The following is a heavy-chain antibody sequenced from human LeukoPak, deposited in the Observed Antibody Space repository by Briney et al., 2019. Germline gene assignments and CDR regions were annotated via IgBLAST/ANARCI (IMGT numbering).Heavy chain of an antibody. Sequence: GGSLRLSCAASGFTISSNYMSWVRQAPGQGLEWVSVIYSGGSTYYADSVKRRFTISRYNSKTTLYLQMNSLRAEDTAVYYCASDTDYCTKGVCWDAWFDPWGQGTQVTVSS. CDR2: IYSGGST. V-gene: IGHV3-66*01. J-gene: IGHJ5*02. CDR3: ASDTDYCTKGVCWDAWFDP. CDR1: GFTISSNY. D-gene: IGHD2-8*01.